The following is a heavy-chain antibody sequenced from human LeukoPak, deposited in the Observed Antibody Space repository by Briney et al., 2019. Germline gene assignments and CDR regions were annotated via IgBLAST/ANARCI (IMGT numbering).Heavy chain of an antibody. CDR1: GGSISSYY. CDR2: IYYSGST. D-gene: IGHD3-3*01. J-gene: IGHJ3*02. Sequence: SETLSLTCTVSGGSISSYYWSWIRQPPGNGLEWIGYIYYSGSTNYNPSLKSRVTISVDTSKNQFSLKLSSVTAADTAVYYCARIDAPITIFGVVQKADAFDIWGQGTMVTVSS. CDR3: ARIDAPITIFGVVQKADAFDI. V-gene: IGHV4-59*01.